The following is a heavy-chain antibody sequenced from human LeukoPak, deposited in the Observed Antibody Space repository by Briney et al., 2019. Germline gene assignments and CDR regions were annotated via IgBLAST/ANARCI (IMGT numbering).Heavy chain of an antibody. CDR3: TTGIRGD. Sequence: GGSLRLSCAASGLTVTNAWMNWVRQAPGEGLDWVGRIASKTDGGATDYAAPVKGRFTISRDDSKNTLNLQMNSLKTEDTAVYYCTTGIRGDWGQGTLVTVSS. V-gene: IGHV3-15*07. J-gene: IGHJ4*02. CDR2: IASKTDGGAT. CDR1: GLTVTNAW. D-gene: IGHD3-10*01.